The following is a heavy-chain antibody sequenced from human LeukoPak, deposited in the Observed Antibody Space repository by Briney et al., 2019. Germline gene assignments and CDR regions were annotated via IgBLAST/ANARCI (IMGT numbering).Heavy chain of an antibody. V-gene: IGHV1-2*02. CDR2: INPNSGGT. CDR3: TCCIFGGKKAKEPWSPSPQCYGMDV. CDR1: GYSFTGYY. D-gene: IGHD3-3*02. Sequence: ATVKVSCKASGYSFTGYYMHWVRQAPGQGLEWMGCINPNSGGTDYAQKFQGRVTMTRDTSISTAYMELSRLTSDDTAVYYCTCCIFGGKKAKEPWSPSPQCYGMDVWGQGTTVTVSS. J-gene: IGHJ6*02.